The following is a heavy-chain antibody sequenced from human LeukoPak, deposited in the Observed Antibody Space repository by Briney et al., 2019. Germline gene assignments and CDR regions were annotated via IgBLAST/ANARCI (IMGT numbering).Heavy chain of an antibody. CDR2: ISSSSSYT. CDR3: ARAIPGVVYGMDV. J-gene: IGHJ6*02. Sequence: PGGSLRLSCAASGFTFSDYYMSWIRQAPGKGLEWVSYISSSSSYTNYADSVKGRFTIPRDNAKNSLYLQMNSLRAEDTAVYYCARAIPGVVYGMDVWGQGTTVTVSS. V-gene: IGHV3-11*05. CDR1: GFTFSDYY. D-gene: IGHD2-15*01.